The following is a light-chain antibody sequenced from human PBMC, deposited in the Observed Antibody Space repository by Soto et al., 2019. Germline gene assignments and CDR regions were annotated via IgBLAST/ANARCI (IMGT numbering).Light chain of an antibody. Sequence: DVVMTQSPLSLPVTPGEAASISCRPSQSLLYTNGYNYLDWYLQKPGQSPQLLIYLGSNRAPGVPDRFSGSGSGTDFKLKISRVEAEDVGVYYCMQSLQDVTFGQGTRLEIK. CDR1: QSLLYTNGYNY. V-gene: IGKV2-28*01. CDR2: LGS. J-gene: IGKJ5*01. CDR3: MQSLQDVT.